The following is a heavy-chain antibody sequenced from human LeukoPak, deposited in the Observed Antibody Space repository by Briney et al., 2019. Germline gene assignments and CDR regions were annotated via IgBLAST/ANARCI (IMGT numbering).Heavy chain of an antibody. D-gene: IGHD3-22*01. CDR3: AKGGYFYDSSDAY. V-gene: IGHV3-48*03. CDR2: ISSSGSAI. CDR1: GFTFSSYE. J-gene: IGHJ4*02. Sequence: GGSLRLSCAASGFTFSSYEMNWVRQAPGKGLEGLSYISSSGSAIYYAASVKGRFTISRDNAKNSLYLQMNSLRAEDTAVYYCAKGGYFYDSSDAYWGQGTLVTVSS.